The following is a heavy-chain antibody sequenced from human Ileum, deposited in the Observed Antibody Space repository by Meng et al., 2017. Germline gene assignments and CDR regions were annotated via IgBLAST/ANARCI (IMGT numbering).Heavy chain of an antibody. Sequence: QAQLVQSGAEVTQGGAVAHVSCTASGYTLSNCPLQWVRQAPGQRPEWMGWINAGNGNIKISQKFQGRITITSDTSATAYMELSSLRSDDTAVYFCARENDNWNYFDYWGQGSLVTVSS. CDR3: ARENDNWNYFDY. CDR2: INAGNGNI. CDR1: GYTLSNCP. D-gene: IGHD1-1*01. J-gene: IGHJ4*02. V-gene: IGHV1-3*01.